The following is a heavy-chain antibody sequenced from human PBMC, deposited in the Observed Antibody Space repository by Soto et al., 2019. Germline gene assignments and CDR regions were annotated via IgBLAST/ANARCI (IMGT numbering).Heavy chain of an antibody. CDR2: IIPIFGTA. Sequence: GASVKVSCKASGGTFSSYAISWVRQAPGQGLEWMGGIIPIFGTANYAQKFQGRVTMTADASTSTAYMELRSLRSDDTAVYYCARLEGYNWNYNFDYWGQGTLVTVSS. D-gene: IGHD1-7*01. CDR3: ARLEGYNWNYNFDY. CDR1: GGTFSSYA. J-gene: IGHJ4*02. V-gene: IGHV1-69*13.